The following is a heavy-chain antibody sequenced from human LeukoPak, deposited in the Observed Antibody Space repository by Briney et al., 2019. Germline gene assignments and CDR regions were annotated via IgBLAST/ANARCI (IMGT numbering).Heavy chain of an antibody. J-gene: IGHJ3*02. CDR1: GFTFSSYA. D-gene: IGHD2-2*03. V-gene: IGHV3-30*04. Sequence: QSGGSLRLSCAASGFTFSSYAMHWVRQAPGKGLEWVAVISYDGSNKYYADSVKGRFTISRDNSKNTLYLQMNSLRAEDTAVYYCARVDDLDAFDIWGQGTLVTVSS. CDR3: ARVDDLDAFDI. CDR2: ISYDGSNK.